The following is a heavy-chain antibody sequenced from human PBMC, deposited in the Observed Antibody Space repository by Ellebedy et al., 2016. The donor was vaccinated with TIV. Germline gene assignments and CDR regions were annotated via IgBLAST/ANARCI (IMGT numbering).Heavy chain of an antibody. CDR2: INDSGST. Sequence: SETLSLTXTVSGASVSGRIYYRTWLRQSPGKGLEWIGFINDSGSTRYNPSLKSRVTISVDRSKNQFSLTMRSVTAADTAVYYCAGDGQSDYFRDWGQGTLVAVSS. CDR1: GASVSGRIYY. J-gene: IGHJ1*01. V-gene: IGHV4-61*01. CDR3: AGDGQSDYFRD.